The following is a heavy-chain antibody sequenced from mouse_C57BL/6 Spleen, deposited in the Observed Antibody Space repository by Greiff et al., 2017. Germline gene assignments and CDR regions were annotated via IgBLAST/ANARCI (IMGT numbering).Heavy chain of an antibody. CDR1: GYTFTSYT. V-gene: IGHV1-4*01. D-gene: IGHD2-1*01. CDR2: INPSSGYT. Sequence: QVQLQQSGAELARPGASVKMSCKASGYTFTSYTMHWVNQRPGQGLEWIGYINPSSGYTKYNQKFKDKATLTADKSSSTAYMQLSSLTSEDSAVYYCAPIYYGNYEGAGFADWGQGTRVTVSA. J-gene: IGHJ3*01. CDR3: APIYYGNYEGAGFAD.